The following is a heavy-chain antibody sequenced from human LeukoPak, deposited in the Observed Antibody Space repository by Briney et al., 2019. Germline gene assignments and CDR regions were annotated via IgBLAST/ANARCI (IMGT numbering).Heavy chain of an antibody. CDR2: MNPNSGNT. D-gene: IGHD5-18*01. J-gene: IGHJ3*02. Sequence: ASVKVSCKASGYTFTSHDINWVRQATGQGLEWMGWMNPNSGNTGYAQKFQGRVTMTEDTSTDTAYMELNSLRAEDTAVYYCAKDDELWPGDAFDIWGQGTMVTVSS. CDR1: GYTFTSHD. CDR3: AKDDELWPGDAFDI. V-gene: IGHV1-8*01.